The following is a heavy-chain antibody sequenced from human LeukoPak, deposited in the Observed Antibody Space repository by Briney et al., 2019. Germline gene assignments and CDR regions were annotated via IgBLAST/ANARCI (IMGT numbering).Heavy chain of an antibody. CDR2: IFHSGST. CDR3: ARHSQWGLVPWTFDI. J-gene: IGHJ3*02. CDR1: SYSISSDYY. V-gene: IGHV4-38-2*01. D-gene: IGHD2-21*01. Sequence: PSETPSLTCAVSSYSISSDYYWGWIRQPPGKGLEWIGTIFHSGSTYYNPSLVSRVSMSVGTSKNQFSLKLYSVTAADTAVYSCARHSQWGLVPWTFDIWGRGTMVTVSS.